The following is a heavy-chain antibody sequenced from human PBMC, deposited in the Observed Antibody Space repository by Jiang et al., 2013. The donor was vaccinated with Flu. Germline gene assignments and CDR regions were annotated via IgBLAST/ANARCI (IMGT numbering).Heavy chain of an antibody. Sequence: SLTCTVSGGSISSSSYYWGWIRQPPRKGLEWIGSIYYSGSTYYNPSLKSRVTISVDTSKNQFSLKLSSVTAADTAVYYCARLSITMTLFQHWGQGTLVTVSS. CDR2: IYYSGST. J-gene: IGHJ1*01. V-gene: IGHV4-39*01. CDR3: ARLSITMTLFQH. CDR1: GGSISSSSYY. D-gene: IGHD3-22*01.